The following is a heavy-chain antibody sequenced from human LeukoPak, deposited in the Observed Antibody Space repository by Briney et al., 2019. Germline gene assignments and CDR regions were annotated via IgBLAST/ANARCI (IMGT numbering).Heavy chain of an antibody. V-gene: IGHV3-21*01. CDR1: GFTFSSYS. J-gene: IGHJ4*02. D-gene: IGHD3-9*01. CDR2: ISSSSSYI. Sequence: PGGSLRLSFAASGFTFSSYSMNWVRQAPGKGLEWVSSISSSSSYIYYADSVKGRFTISRDNAKNSLYLQMNSLRAEDTAVYYCARNMNYDISTAAWGYWGQGTLVTVSS. CDR3: ARNMNYDISTAAWGY.